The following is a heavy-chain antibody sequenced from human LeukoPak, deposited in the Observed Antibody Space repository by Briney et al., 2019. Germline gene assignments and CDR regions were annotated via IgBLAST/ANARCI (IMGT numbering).Heavy chain of an antibody. Sequence: GGSLRLSCAASGFTFSSYEMNWVRQAPGKGLEWVSYISSSGSTIYCADSVKGRFTISRDNAKNSLYLQMNSLRAEDTAVYYCARDLAAAAGYWGQGTLVTVSS. CDR3: ARDLAAAAGY. CDR1: GFTFSSYE. D-gene: IGHD6-13*01. V-gene: IGHV3-48*03. J-gene: IGHJ4*02. CDR2: ISSSGSTI.